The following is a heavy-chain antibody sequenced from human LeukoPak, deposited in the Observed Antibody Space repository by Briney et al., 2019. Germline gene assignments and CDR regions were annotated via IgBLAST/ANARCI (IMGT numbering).Heavy chain of an antibody. CDR1: GYTFTSYA. CDR3: ARGGTYYDFWGGYYGGGVPYYYYYGMDV. D-gene: IGHD3-3*01. J-gene: IGHJ6*02. V-gene: IGHV7-4-1*01. Sequence: ASVTVSCKASGYTFTSYAMNWVRQAPGQGLEWMGWINTNTGNPTYAQGFTGRFVFSLDTSVSTAYLQICSLKAEDTAVYYCARGGTYYDFWGGYYGGGVPYYYYYGMDVWGQGTTVTVSS. CDR2: INTNTGNP.